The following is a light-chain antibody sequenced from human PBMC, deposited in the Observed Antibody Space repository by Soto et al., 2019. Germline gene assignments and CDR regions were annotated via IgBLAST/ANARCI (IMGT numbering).Light chain of an antibody. Sequence: DVVMTQSPLSLPVTLGQPASISCRSSQSLVYSDGNTYLNRFQQRPGQSPRRLIYKVSKRDSGVPDRFSGSGSGTDFTLKISRVEAEDVGVYYCMQGTQWPRTFGGGTKVDIK. CDR1: QSLVYSDGNTY. V-gene: IGKV2-30*01. J-gene: IGKJ4*01. CDR3: MQGTQWPRT. CDR2: KVS.